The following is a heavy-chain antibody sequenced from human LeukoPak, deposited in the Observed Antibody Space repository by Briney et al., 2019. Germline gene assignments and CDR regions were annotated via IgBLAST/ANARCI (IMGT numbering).Heavy chain of an antibody. CDR1: GFTFSSYA. CDR2: TSYDGNEK. CDR3: ATGGTRAATGRMGF. D-gene: IGHD6-25*01. V-gene: IGHV3-30*03. Sequence: GGSLRLSCAASGFTFSSYAMSWVRQAPGKGLEWVTVTSYDGNEKYYADSVKGRFTIFRDNSKNTVYLQMNSLRAEDTAVYYCATGGTRAATGRMGFWGQGTLVTVSS. J-gene: IGHJ4*02.